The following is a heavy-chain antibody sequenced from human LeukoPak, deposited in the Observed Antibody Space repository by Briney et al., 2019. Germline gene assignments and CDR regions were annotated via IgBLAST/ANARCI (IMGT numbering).Heavy chain of an antibody. CDR2: IKQDGSEK. CDR3: ERMGADYSDNPGYGGLGA. Sequence: GGSLRLSCAASGFSFGSYCIHWVRQAPGTGLEWVASIKQDGSEKLYGASVRGRFTVSRDNARNSLYLNMKKLRSEDTALYYCERMGADYSDNPGYGGLGAWGQGTLVIVSS. V-gene: IGHV3-7*01. CDR1: GFSFGSYC. J-gene: IGHJ4*02. D-gene: IGHD3-22*01.